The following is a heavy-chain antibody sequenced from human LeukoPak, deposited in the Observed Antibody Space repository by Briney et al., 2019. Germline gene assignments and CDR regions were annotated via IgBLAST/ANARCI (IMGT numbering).Heavy chain of an antibody. CDR3: TKLEMASRLGY. Sequence: GGSLRLSCAASGFTFSGSAMQWVRQASGKGLEWVGRIRSKANSYATAYAASVKGRFTISRDDSKNTAYLQMHSLKTEDTAVYYWTKLEMASRLGYWGQGTLVTVSS. CDR1: GFTFSGSA. D-gene: IGHD5-24*01. CDR2: IRSKANSYAT. V-gene: IGHV3-73*01. J-gene: IGHJ4*02.